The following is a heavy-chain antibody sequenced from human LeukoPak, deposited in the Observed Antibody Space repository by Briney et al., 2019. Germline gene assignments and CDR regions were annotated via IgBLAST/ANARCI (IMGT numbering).Heavy chain of an antibody. D-gene: IGHD1-26*01. CDR3: AKDLKVEWELLGISAFDI. V-gene: IGHV3-23*01. CDR2: ISGSGGST. Sequence: AGSLRPSCAASGFTFSSYAMSWVRQAPGKGLEWVSAISGSGGSTYYADSVKGRFTISRDNSKNTLYLQMNSLRAEDTAVYYCAKDLKVEWELLGISAFDIWGQGTMVTVSS. CDR1: GFTFSSYA. J-gene: IGHJ3*02.